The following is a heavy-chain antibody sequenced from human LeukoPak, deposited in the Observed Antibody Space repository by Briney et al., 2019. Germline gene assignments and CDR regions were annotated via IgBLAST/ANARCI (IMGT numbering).Heavy chain of an antibody. V-gene: IGHV4-4*07. J-gene: IGHJ5*02. CDR2: IYNTGST. CDR3: ARYPGYCSGGSCYYWFDP. CDR1: GGSISSHY. Sequence: SETLSLTCTVSGGSISSHYWSWLRQSAVKGLEWIGRIYNTGSTNYNPSLKSRVTMSIDTSKNQFSLKLSSVTAADTAVYYCARYPGYCSGGSCYYWFDPWGQGTLVTVSS. D-gene: IGHD2-15*01.